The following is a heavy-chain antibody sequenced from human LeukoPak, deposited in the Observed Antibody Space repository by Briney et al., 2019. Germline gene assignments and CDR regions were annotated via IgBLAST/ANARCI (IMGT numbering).Heavy chain of an antibody. D-gene: IGHD6-13*01. CDR2: IKQDGSEK. CDR3: ARDREGEQQLGY. J-gene: IGHJ4*02. V-gene: IGHV3-7*01. Sequence: GGSLRLSCAASGFTISSYWMSWVRQAPGKGLAWVANIKQDGSEKYYVDSVKGRFTISRDNAKNSLYLQMNSLRAEDTAVYYCARDREGEQQLGYWGQGTLVTVSS. CDR1: GFTISSYW.